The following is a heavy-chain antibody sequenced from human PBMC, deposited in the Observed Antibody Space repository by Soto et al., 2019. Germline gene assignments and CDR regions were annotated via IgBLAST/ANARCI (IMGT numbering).Heavy chain of an antibody. D-gene: IGHD6-13*01. CDR2: IYYSGST. CDR1: GGSISSGGYY. Sequence: SENLSLTCTVSGGSISSGGYYWSWIRQHPGKGLEWIGYIYYSGSTYYNPSLKSRVTISVDTSKNQFSLKLSSVTAADTAVYYCARVACSSWHQNWFDPRGQGTLVTVSA. CDR3: ARVACSSWHQNWFDP. J-gene: IGHJ5*02. V-gene: IGHV4-31*03.